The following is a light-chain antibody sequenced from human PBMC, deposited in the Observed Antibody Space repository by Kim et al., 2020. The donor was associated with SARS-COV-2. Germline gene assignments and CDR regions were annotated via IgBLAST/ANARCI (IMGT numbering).Light chain of an antibody. V-gene: IGKV1-27*01. CDR3: QKYNSAPPIFT. J-gene: IGKJ3*01. CDR2: AAS. CDR1: HGISNY. Sequence: DIQMTQSPSSLSASVGDRVTITCRASHGISNYLAWYQQKPGKVPKLLIYAASTLQSGVPSRFSGSGSGTDFTLTISSLQPEDVATYYCQKYNSAPPIFTFGPGTKVDIK.